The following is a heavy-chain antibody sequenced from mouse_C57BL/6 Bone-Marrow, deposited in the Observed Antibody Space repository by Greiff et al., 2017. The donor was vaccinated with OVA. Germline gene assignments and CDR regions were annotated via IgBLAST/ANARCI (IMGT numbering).Heavy chain of an antibody. Sequence: QVQLKESGPGLVQPSQSLSITCTVSGFSLTSYGVHWVRQSPGKGLAWLGVIWRGGSTDYNAAVMSRLSITKDNAKSQVFCKMNSLQADDTAIYVCAKNSMDDGYYFAYWGQGTTLTFSS. CDR2: IWRGGST. CDR3: AKNSMDDGYYFAY. D-gene: IGHD2-3*01. CDR1: GFSLTSYG. V-gene: IGHV2-5*01. J-gene: IGHJ2*01.